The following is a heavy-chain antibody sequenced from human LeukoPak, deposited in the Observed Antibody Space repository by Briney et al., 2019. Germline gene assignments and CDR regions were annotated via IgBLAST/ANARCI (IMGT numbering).Heavy chain of an antibody. CDR1: GDTFTSYD. J-gene: IGHJ4*02. V-gene: IGHV1-8*03. Sequence: ASVKVSCEASGDTFTSYDINWVRQATGQGLEWMGWMNPNSGNTGYAQKFQGRVTITRNTSKSTAYMELSSLRSEDTAVYYCARSRRGIAAAGTSYYFDYWGQGTLVTVSS. CDR3: ARSRRGIAAAGTSYYFDY. D-gene: IGHD6-13*01. CDR2: MNPNSGNT.